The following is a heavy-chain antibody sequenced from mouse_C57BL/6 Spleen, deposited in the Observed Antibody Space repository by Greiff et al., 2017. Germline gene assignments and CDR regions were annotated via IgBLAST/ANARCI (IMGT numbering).Heavy chain of an antibody. V-gene: IGHV1-66*01. D-gene: IGHD1-1*01. CDR2: IYPGSGNT. J-gene: IGHJ2*01. CDR1: GYSFTSYY. CDR3: AREDYYGTRGDY. Sequence: QVQLQQSGPELVKPGASVKISCKASGYSFTSYYIHWVKQRPGQGLEWIGWIYPGSGNTKYNEKFKGKATLTADTSSSTAYMQLSSLTSEDSAVYGGAREDYYGTRGDYWGQGTTLTVSS.